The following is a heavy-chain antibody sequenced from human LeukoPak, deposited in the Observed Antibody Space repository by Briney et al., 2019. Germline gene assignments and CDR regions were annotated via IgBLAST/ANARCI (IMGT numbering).Heavy chain of an antibody. Sequence: SVKVSCKASGGTFSSYAISWVRQAPGQGLEWMGRIIPIFGTANYAQKFQGRVTVTTDESTSTAYMELSSLRSEDAAVYYCARDPNSGSYYFDYWGQGTLVTVSP. J-gene: IGHJ4*02. D-gene: IGHD1-26*01. CDR1: GGTFSSYA. CDR2: IIPIFGTA. CDR3: ARDPNSGSYYFDY. V-gene: IGHV1-69*05.